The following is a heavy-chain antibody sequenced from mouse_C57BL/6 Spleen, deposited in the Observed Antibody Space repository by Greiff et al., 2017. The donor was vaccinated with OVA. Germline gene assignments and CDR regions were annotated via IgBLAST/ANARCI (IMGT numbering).Heavy chain of an antibody. CDR3: ARHYDGYPAWFAY. D-gene: IGHD2-3*01. Sequence: QVHVKQSGAELVRPGTSVKVSCKASGYAFTNYLIEWVKQRPGQGLEWIGVINPGSGGTNYNEKFKGKATLTADKSSSTAYMQLSSLTSEDSAVYFCARHYDGYPAWFAYWGQGTLVTVSA. CDR1: GYAFTNYL. V-gene: IGHV1-54*01. J-gene: IGHJ3*01. CDR2: INPGSGGT.